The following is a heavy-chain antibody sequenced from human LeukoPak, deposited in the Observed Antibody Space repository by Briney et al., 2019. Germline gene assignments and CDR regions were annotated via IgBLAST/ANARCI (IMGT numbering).Heavy chain of an antibody. Sequence: GGSLRLSCAASGFTFSSYAMSWDRQAPGKGLEWVSAISGSGGSTYYADSVKGRFTISRDNSKNTLYLQMNSLRAEDTAVYYCAKRVNYYGSGSLFSAFDIWGQGTMVTVSS. J-gene: IGHJ3*02. CDR2: ISGSGGST. D-gene: IGHD3-10*01. V-gene: IGHV3-23*01. CDR3: AKRVNYYGSGSLFSAFDI. CDR1: GFTFSSYA.